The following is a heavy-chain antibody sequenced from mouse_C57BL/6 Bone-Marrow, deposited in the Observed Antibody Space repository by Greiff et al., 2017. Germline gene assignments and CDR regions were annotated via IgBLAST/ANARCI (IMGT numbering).Heavy chain of an antibody. J-gene: IGHJ1*03. CDR3: ARLWIYYYGRGYWYFDV. CDR1: GYTFTSYG. Sequence: QVQLQQSGAELARPGASVKLSCKASGYTFTSYGISWVKQRTGQGLEWIGEIYPRSGNTYYNEKFKGKATVTADKSSSTAYMGLRSLTSEDSAVYFCARLWIYYYGRGYWYFDVWGTGTTVTVSS. CDR2: IYPRSGNT. D-gene: IGHD1-1*01. V-gene: IGHV1-81*01.